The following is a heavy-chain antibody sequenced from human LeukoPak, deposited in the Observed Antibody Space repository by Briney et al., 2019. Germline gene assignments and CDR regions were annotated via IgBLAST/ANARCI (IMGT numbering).Heavy chain of an antibody. Sequence: GASVKVSCKASGFTLTNFDINWVRQATGQGLEWMGWISAYNGNTNYAQKLRGRVTMTTDTSTSTAYMELRSLRSDDTAVYYCARYGTRYHFDYWGQGTLVTVSS. V-gene: IGHV1-18*01. D-gene: IGHD4-17*01. CDR2: ISAYNGNT. J-gene: IGHJ4*02. CDR1: GFTLTNFD. CDR3: ARYGTRYHFDY.